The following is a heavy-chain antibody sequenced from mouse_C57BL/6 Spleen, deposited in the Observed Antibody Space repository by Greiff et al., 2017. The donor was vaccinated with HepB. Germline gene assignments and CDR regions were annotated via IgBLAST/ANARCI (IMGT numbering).Heavy chain of an antibody. J-gene: IGHJ2*01. CDR3: ARRGVEGYFDY. D-gene: IGHD1-1*01. V-gene: IGHV1-82*01. CDR2: IYPGDGDT. Sequence: VQLQQSGPELVKPGASVKISCKASGYAFSSSWMNWVKQRPGKGLEWIGRIYPGDGDTNYNGKFKGKATLTADKSSSTAYMQLSSLTSEDSAVYFCARRGVEGYFDYWGQGTTLTVSS. CDR1: GYAFSSSW.